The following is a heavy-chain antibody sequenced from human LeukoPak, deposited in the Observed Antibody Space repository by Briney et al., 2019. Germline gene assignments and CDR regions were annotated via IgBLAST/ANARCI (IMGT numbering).Heavy chain of an antibody. CDR2: IKKDGSVR. J-gene: IGHJ3*01. V-gene: IGHV3-7*01. D-gene: IGHD3-10*01. CDR1: GFAFVFYW. Sequence: GGPLRLSFAASGFAFVFYWMTWVRQAPGKGLGWVANIKKDGSVRQYVDAVRGRFTVSRDNAKNSLYLQMNSLRADDTAVYYCVSLRVSTVRDSFDLWGQGTMVTVSS. CDR3: VSLRVSTVRDSFDL.